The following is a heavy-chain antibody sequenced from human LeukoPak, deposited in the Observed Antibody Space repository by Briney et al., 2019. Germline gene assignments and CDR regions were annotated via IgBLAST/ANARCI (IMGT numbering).Heavy chain of an antibody. J-gene: IGHJ4*02. V-gene: IGHV4-39*07. CDR1: GGSISSSSYY. CDR2: IYYSGST. D-gene: IGHD5-18*01. Sequence: PSETLSLTCTVSGGSISSSSYYWGWIRQPPGKGLEWIGSIYYSGSTYYNPSLKSRVTISVDTSKNQFSLKLSSATAADTAVYYCAREGAVGLPDYWGQGTLVTVSS. CDR3: AREGAVGLPDY.